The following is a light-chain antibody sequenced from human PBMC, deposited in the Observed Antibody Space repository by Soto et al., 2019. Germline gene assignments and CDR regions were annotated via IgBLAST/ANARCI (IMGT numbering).Light chain of an antibody. CDR1: QDITNY. CDR2: AAS. CDR3: LQHNTYPLT. Sequence: DIQMTQSPSAMSASVGDRVTITCRASQDITNYLAWFQQKPGKVPKRLNYAASIWQGDVPSRFSSSGSWTEFTLTISRLQPEDVAPYYCLQHNTYPLTFGPGTKVEIK. V-gene: IGKV1-17*03. J-gene: IGKJ3*01.